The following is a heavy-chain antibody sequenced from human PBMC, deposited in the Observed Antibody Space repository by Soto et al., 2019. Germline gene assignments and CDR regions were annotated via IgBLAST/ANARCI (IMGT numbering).Heavy chain of an antibody. CDR1: GFTFSSYG. CDR2: ISYDGSNK. Sequence: GGSLRLSCAASGFTFSSYGMHWVRQAPGKGLEWVAVISYDGSNKYYADSVKGRFTISRDNSKNTLYLQMNSLRAEDTAVYYCAKFSSGGVDYWGQGTLVTVSS. D-gene: IGHD6-25*01. J-gene: IGHJ4*02. CDR3: AKFSSGGVDY. V-gene: IGHV3-30*18.